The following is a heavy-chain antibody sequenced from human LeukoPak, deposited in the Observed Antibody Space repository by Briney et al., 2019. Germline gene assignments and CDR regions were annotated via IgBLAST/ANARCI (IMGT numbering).Heavy chain of an antibody. V-gene: IGHV3-23*01. J-gene: IGHJ4*02. CDR1: GFTFSSSA. Sequence: TGGSLRLSCAASGFTFSSSAMSWVRQAPGKGLEWVSAISNNGGYTYYADSVKGRFTISRDNSKNTLYLQMNSLRAEDTAVYYCAKGWQAFDYWGQGTLVTVSS. CDR2: ISNNGGYT. CDR3: AKGWQAFDY. D-gene: IGHD2-15*01.